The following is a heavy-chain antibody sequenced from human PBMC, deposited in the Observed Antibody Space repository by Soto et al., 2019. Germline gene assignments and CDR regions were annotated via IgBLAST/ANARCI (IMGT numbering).Heavy chain of an antibody. CDR2: ILVGGST. J-gene: IGHJ3*02. V-gene: IGHV3-23*01. D-gene: IGHD2-8*02. Sequence: HPVGSLRLSCAASGFTCSSYDMSWVRQAPGKGLEWVSTILVGGSTHYPDSVKGRFTISRDNSKNTAFLQMNSLTAGDTAVYYCAKATATGGGAFDICGQGTVVTVSS. CDR3: AKATATGGGAFDI. CDR1: GFTCSSYD.